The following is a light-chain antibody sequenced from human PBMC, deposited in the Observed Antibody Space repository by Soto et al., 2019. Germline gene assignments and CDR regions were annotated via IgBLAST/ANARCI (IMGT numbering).Light chain of an antibody. CDR3: QQLSSYS. V-gene: IGKV1-9*01. Sequence: IQLTHSPSSLSASVGDRVTITCRDSQGISSYLAWYQQKPGKAPKLLLYAASPLQSGVPTMFSDCGPGTDLTLTISSLQPEDFAPYYSQQLSSYSFGPGTLVDMK. J-gene: IGKJ3*01. CDR2: AAS. CDR1: QGISSY.